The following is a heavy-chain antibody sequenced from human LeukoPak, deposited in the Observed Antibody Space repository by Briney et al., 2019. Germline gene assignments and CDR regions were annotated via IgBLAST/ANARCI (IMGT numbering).Heavy chain of an antibody. CDR3: ARSLVVNNYFDY. V-gene: IGHV3-23*01. Sequence: GGSLRLSCTASGFTFSNYAMSWVRQAPGKGLEWVSGISGSGSTTVYADSVTGRFTISRDNSKNTLYLEMISLRAEDTAVYYCARSLVVNNYFDYWGQGTLVTVSS. J-gene: IGHJ4*02. CDR2: ISGSGSTT. D-gene: IGHD3-22*01. CDR1: GFTFSNYA.